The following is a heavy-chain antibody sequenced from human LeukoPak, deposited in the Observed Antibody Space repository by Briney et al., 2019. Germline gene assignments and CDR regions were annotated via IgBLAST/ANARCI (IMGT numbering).Heavy chain of an antibody. D-gene: IGHD6-19*01. Sequence: PSETLSLTCTVSGGSISSYYWSWIRQPPGKGLEWIGYIYYSGSTNYNPSLKGRVTISVDTSKNQFSLKLSSVTAADTAVYFCARTPLSYSSGWYYFDYWGQGTLVTVSS. CDR3: ARTPLSYSSGWYYFDY. CDR2: IYYSGST. J-gene: IGHJ4*02. CDR1: GGSISSYY. V-gene: IGHV4-59*01.